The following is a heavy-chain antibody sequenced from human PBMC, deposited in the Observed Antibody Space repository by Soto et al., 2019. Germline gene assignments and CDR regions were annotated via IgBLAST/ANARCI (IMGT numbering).Heavy chain of an antibody. CDR2: IYPGDSDT. CDR3: ARQAAAGKYYYAMDV. D-gene: IGHD6-13*01. Sequence: PGESLKISCKGSGYSFTTYWIGWERQMPGKGLEGMVIIYPGDSDTRYSPSFQGQVTISADKSINTTYLQWSSLKASDTAIYYCARQAAAGKYYYAMDVWGQGTTVTVSS. J-gene: IGHJ6*02. CDR1: GYSFTTYW. V-gene: IGHV5-51*01.